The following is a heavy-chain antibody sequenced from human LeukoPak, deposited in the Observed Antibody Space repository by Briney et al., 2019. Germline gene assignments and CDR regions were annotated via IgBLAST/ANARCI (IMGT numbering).Heavy chain of an antibody. Sequence: ASVKVSCKASGYTFTNYYIHWVRQAPGQGLEWMGIINPSGGSTSYAQKFQGRVTMTSDTSTSTVYMDLSSLRSEDTAIYYCARGGPWFDPWGQGTLVTVSS. CDR1: GYTFTNYY. V-gene: IGHV1-46*01. CDR3: ARGGPWFDP. CDR2: INPSGGST. J-gene: IGHJ5*02.